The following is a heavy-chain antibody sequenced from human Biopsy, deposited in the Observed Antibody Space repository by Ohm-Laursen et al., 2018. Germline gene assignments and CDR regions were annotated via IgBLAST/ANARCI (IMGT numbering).Heavy chain of an antibody. CDR2: FAPENGKT. D-gene: IGHD1-1*01. J-gene: IGHJ4*02. CDR1: GYAVTEFS. CDR3: AADINVWNVNY. V-gene: IGHV1-24*01. Sequence: VASVKVSCKVSGYAVTEFSMHWVRQAPGKGLEWMGGFAPENGKTIYAQKFQGRVTMTEDTSTDTAYMELSSPRSEDTAVYYCAADINVWNVNYWGQGTQVTVSS.